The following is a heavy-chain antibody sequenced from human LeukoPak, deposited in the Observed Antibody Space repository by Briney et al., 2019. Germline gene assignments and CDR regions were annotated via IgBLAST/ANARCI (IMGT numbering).Heavy chain of an antibody. J-gene: IGHJ4*02. Sequence: SETLSLTCTVSGGSISSYYWTWIRQPAGKGLEWIGRIYASGSTNYNPSLKSRVTMSIDTSKNQFSLKLSSVTAADTAVYYCARGSSGSYTVDYWGQGTLVTVSS. CDR3: ARGSSGSYTVDY. CDR1: GGSISSYY. CDR2: IYASGST. V-gene: IGHV4-4*07. D-gene: IGHD1-26*01.